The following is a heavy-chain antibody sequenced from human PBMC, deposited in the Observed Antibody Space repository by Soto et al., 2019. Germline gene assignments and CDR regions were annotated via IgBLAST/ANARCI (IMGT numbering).Heavy chain of an antibody. D-gene: IGHD3-10*01. CDR2: ISYDGNKE. Sequence: GGSLRLSCAASGFTFSNYGVHWVRQAPGKGLEWVALISYDGNKEYYADSVRGRFTISRDNSKNTVYLQMNSLTDDDTSVYYGAKDREIRGVIPYLDYWGQGTLVTV. CDR1: GFTFSNYG. V-gene: IGHV3-30*18. CDR3: AKDREIRGVIPYLDY. J-gene: IGHJ4*02.